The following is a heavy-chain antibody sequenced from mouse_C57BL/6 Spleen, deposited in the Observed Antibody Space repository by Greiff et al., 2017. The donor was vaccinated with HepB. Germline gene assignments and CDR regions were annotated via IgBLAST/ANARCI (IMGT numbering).Heavy chain of an antibody. CDR1: GYSITSGYY. CDR3: ARGRDYSNYVFDY. J-gene: IGHJ2*01. CDR2: ISYDGSN. Sequence: EVKLQESGPGLVKPSQSLSLTCSVTGYSITSGYYWNWIRQFPGNKLEWMGYISYDGSNNYNPSLKNRISITRDTSKNQFFLKLNSVTTEDTATYCYARGRDYSNYVFDYWGQGTALTVSS. V-gene: IGHV3-6*01. D-gene: IGHD2-5*01.